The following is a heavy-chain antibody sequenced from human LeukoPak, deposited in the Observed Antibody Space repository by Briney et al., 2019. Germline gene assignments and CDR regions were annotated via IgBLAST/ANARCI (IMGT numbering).Heavy chain of an antibody. CDR3: ARELTYSSPSYYFDY. CDR1: GFTFSTYE. V-gene: IGHV3-48*03. J-gene: IGHJ4*02. Sequence: GGSLRLSCAASGFTFSTYEMTWVRQSPGKGLEWVSYISSSGSTIYYADSVKGRFTISRDNARNSLYLQMNSLRAEDTAVYYCARELTYSSPSYYFDYWGQGTLVTVSS. CDR2: ISSSGSTI. D-gene: IGHD6-13*01.